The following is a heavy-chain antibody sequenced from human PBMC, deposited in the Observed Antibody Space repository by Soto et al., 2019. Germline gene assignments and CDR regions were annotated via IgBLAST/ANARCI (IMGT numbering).Heavy chain of an antibody. CDR2: ISSSSSYI. CDR3: ARDRIASGSYFDAFDI. D-gene: IGHD1-26*01. Sequence: SGGSLRLSCAASGFTFSSYSMNWVGQATGKGLEWVSSISSSSSYIYYADSVKGRFTISRDNAKNSLYLQMNSLRAEDTAVYYCARDRIASGSYFDAFDIWGQGTMVTVSS. J-gene: IGHJ3*02. CDR1: GFTFSSYS. V-gene: IGHV3-21*01.